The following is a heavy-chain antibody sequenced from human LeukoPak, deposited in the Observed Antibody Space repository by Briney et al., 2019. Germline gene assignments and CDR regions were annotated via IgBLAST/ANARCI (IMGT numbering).Heavy chain of an antibody. D-gene: IGHD6-19*01. CDR3: ARDTSAWRYGMDV. CDR1: GFTFSSHW. J-gene: IGHJ6*02. V-gene: IGHV3-7*01. Sequence: GGPLRLSCEASGFTFSSHWMSWVRQAPGKGLEWVAIIKQDGSEKDYVDSVTGRFTISRDNAKNSLYLQMNSLRDEDTAVYYCARDTSAWRYGMDVWGQGTTVTVSS. CDR2: IKQDGSEK.